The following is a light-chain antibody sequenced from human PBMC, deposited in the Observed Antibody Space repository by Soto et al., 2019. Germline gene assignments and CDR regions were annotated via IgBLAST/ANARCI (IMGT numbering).Light chain of an antibody. CDR2: GAS. J-gene: IGKJ4*01. V-gene: IGKV3-20*01. CDR1: QGLXSSH. Sequence: FNKCPCPLSLTPFERATLACRASQGLXSSHLAWYRQIPGQAPRLLXYGASNSANGSPDSFSGSGSATDFTRSISRLEPEDCAWYYCQQYRGAPRTFGRGTKVDIK. CDR3: QQYRGAPRT.